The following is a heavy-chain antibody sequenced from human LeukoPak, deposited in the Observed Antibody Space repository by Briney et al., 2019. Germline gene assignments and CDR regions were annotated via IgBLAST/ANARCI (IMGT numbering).Heavy chain of an antibody. Sequence: GGSLRLSCAASGFTISSYSMNWVRQAPGKGLEWVSSISSSSSYIYYADSVKGRFTISRDNAKNSLHLQMNSLRAEDTAVYYCARENDSGWSAPFDYWGQGALVTVSS. V-gene: IGHV3-21*04. CDR3: ARENDSGWSAPFDY. D-gene: IGHD6-19*01. CDR1: GFTISSYS. CDR2: ISSSSSYI. J-gene: IGHJ4*02.